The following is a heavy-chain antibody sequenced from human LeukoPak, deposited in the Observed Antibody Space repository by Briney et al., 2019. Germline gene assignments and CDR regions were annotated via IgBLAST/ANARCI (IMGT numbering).Heavy chain of an antibody. CDR2: IIPIFGTA. CDR3: ARPGGSTVTGKSNWYFDL. D-gene: IGHD4-17*01. J-gene: IGHJ2*01. V-gene: IGHV1-69*05. CDR1: GGTFSSYA. Sequence: ASVKVSCKASGGTFSSYAISWVRQAPGQGLEWMGGIIPIFGTANYAQKFQGRVTITTDESTSTAYMELSSLRSEDTAVYYCARPGGSTVTGKSNWYFDLWGRGTLVTVSS.